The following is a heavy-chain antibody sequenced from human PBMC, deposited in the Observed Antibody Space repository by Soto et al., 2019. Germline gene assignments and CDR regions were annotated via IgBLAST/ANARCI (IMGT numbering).Heavy chain of an antibody. CDR3: AKECGSSGWSQGAFDI. J-gene: IGHJ3*02. V-gene: IGHV3-23*01. D-gene: IGHD6-19*01. Sequence: GGSLRLSCAASGFTFSSYAMSWVRQAPGKGLEWVSAISGSGGSTYYADSVKGRFTISRDNSKNTLYLQMNSLRAEDTAVYYCAKECGSSGWSQGAFDIWGQGTMVTVSS. CDR1: GFTFSSYA. CDR2: ISGSGGST.